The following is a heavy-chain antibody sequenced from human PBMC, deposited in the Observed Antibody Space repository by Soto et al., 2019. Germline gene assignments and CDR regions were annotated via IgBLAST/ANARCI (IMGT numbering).Heavy chain of an antibody. CDR3: VQSPWGSDCLQSYAYHAYYGLDV. CDR2: IYWDDDK. D-gene: IGHD2-21*02. CDR1: GFSLSTTGVG. V-gene: IGHV2-5*02. Sequence: QITLKESGPTLVKPTQTLTLTCTFSGFSLSTTGVGVGWIRQPPGKALEWLALIYWDDDKRYNPSLNSRLTITTDTSKNQVVLAMTNMDPVDTATYYRVQSPWGSDCLQSYAYHAYYGLDVWGQGTTVTVSS. J-gene: IGHJ6*02.